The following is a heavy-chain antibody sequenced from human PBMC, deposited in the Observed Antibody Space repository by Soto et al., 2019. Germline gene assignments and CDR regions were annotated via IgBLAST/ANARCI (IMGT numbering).Heavy chain of an antibody. CDR1: GFTFSSYG. CDR3: ARDQAQVAAGHYYYYGMDV. CDR2: IWYDGSNK. J-gene: IGHJ6*02. V-gene: IGHV3-33*01. D-gene: IGHD6-13*01. Sequence: GGSLRLSCAASGFTFSSYGMHWVRQAPGKGLEWVAVIWYDGSNKYYADSVKGRFTISRDNSKNTLYLQMNSLRAEDTAVYYCARDQAQVAAGHYYYYGMDVWGQGTTVTVSS.